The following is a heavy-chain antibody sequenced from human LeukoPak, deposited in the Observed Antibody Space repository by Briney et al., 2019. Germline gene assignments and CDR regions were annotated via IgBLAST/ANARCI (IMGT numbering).Heavy chain of an antibody. D-gene: IGHD3-22*01. V-gene: IGHV1-69*01. J-gene: IGHJ4*02. Sequence: SVTVSCTASGGTFSSYAISWVRQAPGQGLEWMGGIIPIFGTANYAQKFQGRVTITADESTSTAYMELSSLRSEDTAVYYCARVPWDSSGYYFDYWGQGTLVTVSS. CDR2: IIPIFGTA. CDR1: GGTFSSYA. CDR3: ARVPWDSSGYYFDY.